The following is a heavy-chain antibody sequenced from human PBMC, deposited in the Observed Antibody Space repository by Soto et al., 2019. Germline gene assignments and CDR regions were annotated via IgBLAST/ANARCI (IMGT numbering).Heavy chain of an antibody. Sequence: DLVESGGGLVKPGGSLRLSCAASGFTFGNAWMNWFRQAPGKGLEWVGRIKSKIHGGTTDYAAPVRGRFTISRDDSKNTLFLQMNSLKTEDAAVYYCTTVHFDVLTGSFDYWGQGTLVTVSS. CDR1: GFTFGNAW. J-gene: IGHJ4*02. CDR2: IKSKIHGGTT. D-gene: IGHD3-9*01. V-gene: IGHV3-15*07. CDR3: TTVHFDVLTGSFDY.